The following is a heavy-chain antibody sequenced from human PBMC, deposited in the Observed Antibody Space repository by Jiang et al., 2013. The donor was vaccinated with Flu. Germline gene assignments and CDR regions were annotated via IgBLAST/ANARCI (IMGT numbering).Heavy chain of an antibody. V-gene: IGHV1-69*01. CDR2: IIPIFGTA. J-gene: IGHJ4*02. Sequence: GIIPIFGTANYAQKFQGRVTITADESTSTAYMELSSLRSEDTAVYYCARGRWADTAMLYFDYWGQGTLVTVSS. CDR3: ARGRWADTAMLYFDY. D-gene: IGHD5-18*01.